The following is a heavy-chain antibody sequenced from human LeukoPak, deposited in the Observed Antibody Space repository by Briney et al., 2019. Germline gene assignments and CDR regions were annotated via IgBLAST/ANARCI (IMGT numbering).Heavy chain of an antibody. J-gene: IGHJ6*03. Sequence: PEGSLRLSCAASGFTFSSYGMHWVRQAPGKGLEWVAFIRYDGSNKYYADSVKGRFTISRDNSKNTLYLQMNSLRAEDTAAYYCAKDPHNWNNYYYYMDVWGKGTTVTVSS. CDR3: AKDPHNWNNYYYYMDV. CDR2: IRYDGSNK. D-gene: IGHD1/OR15-1a*01. V-gene: IGHV3-30*02. CDR1: GFTFSSYG.